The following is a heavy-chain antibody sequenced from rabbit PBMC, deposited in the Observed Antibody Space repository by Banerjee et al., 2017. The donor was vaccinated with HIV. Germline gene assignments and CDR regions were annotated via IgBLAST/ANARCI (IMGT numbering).Heavy chain of an antibody. Sequence: QSLEESGGGLVKPEGSLTLTCKASGFDFIDNYVMRWVRQAPGKGLEWIASIYTSSGTTYYASWAKGRFTISKTSSTTVTLQMTSLTAADTATYFCASDISGYGVFNLWGPGTLVTVS. V-gene: IGHV1S40*01. CDR1: GFDFIDNYV. J-gene: IGHJ4*01. D-gene: IGHD6-1*01. CDR3: ASDISGYGVFNL. CDR2: IYTSSGTT.